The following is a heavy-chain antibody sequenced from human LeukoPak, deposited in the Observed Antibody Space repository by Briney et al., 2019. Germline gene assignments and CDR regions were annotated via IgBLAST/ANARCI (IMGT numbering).Heavy chain of an antibody. CDR3: AKDLIPLVAAAGTALY. CDR1: GFTFSSYG. J-gene: IGHJ4*02. CDR2: ISYDGSNK. Sequence: GGSLRLSCAASGFTFSSYGMHWVRQAPGKGLEWVAVISYDGSNKYYADSVKGRFTISRDNSKDTLYLQMNSLRAEDTAVYYCAKDLIPLVAAAGTALYWGQGTLVTVSS. D-gene: IGHD6-13*01. V-gene: IGHV3-30*18.